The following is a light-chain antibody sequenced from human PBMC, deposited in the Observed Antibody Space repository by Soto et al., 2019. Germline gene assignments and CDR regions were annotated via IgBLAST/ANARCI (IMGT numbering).Light chain of an antibody. J-gene: IGKJ2*01. CDR3: QQYGSSPRT. CDR1: QSVSSSY. Sequence: EIVLTQSPGTLSLSPGERATLSCRASQSVSSSYLDWYQQKPGQAPRLLIYGASSSATGIPDRFSGSGSGTDFTLTISRLEPEDFAVYYCQQYGSSPRTFGQGTKLEIK. V-gene: IGKV3-20*01. CDR2: GAS.